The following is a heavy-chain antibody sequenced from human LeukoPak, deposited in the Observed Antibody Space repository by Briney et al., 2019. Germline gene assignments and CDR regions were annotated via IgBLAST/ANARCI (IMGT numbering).Heavy chain of an antibody. D-gene: IGHD7-27*01. Sequence: PSETLSLTCTVSGDSISSGDFYWSWIRQSPGKGLEWIGYIHYSGSTYYNPSLKSRVSISLDTSKNQFSLKLSSVTAADTAVYYCARAGDFDYWGRGTLVTVSS. CDR3: ARAGDFDY. J-gene: IGHJ4*02. CDR2: IHYSGST. CDR1: GDSISSGDFY. V-gene: IGHV4-30-4*01.